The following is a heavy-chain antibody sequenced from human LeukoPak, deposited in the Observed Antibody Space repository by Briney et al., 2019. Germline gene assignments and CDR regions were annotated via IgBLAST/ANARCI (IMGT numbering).Heavy chain of an antibody. CDR2: IQDGGST. V-gene: IGHV4-30-2*01. CDR3: ARDSPKRYSGSYFDY. Sequence: SQTLSLTCTVSGGSISSGGYYWSWIRQPPGKGLEWIGFIQDGGSTSYNSSLKSRVAISVDRSKNQFSLTLSSVTAADTAIYYCARDSPKRYSGSYFDYWGQGALVTVSS. D-gene: IGHD1-26*01. CDR1: GGSISSGGYY. J-gene: IGHJ4*02.